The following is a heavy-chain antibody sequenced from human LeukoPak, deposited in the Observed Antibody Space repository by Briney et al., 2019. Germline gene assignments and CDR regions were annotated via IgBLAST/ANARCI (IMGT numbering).Heavy chain of an antibody. J-gene: IGHJ4*02. CDR1: GFTFSSYS. CDR2: IYSGGST. V-gene: IGHV3-66*01. CDR3: ASGSRWLEY. D-gene: IGHD6-19*01. Sequence: GGSLRLSCAASGFTFSSYSMNWVRQAPGKGLEWVSVIYSGGSTYYADSVKGRFIISRDNSKNTLYLQMNSLRAEDTAVYYCASGSRWLEYWGQGTLVTVSS.